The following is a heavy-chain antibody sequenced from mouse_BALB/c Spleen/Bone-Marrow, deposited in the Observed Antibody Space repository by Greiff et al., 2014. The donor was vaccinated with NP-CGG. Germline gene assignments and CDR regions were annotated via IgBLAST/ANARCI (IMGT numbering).Heavy chain of an antibody. CDR2: IWGDGST. V-gene: IGHV2-3*01. CDR3: AKQEGFSYAMDY. Sequence: VQLQESGPGLVAPSQSLSITCTVSGFSVTSYGVSWVRQPPGKGLEWLGVIWGDGSTNYHSTLISRLSISKDNSKSQVLLKLNSLQTDDTATNYCAKQEGFSYAMDYWGQGTSVTVSS. CDR1: GFSVTSYG. J-gene: IGHJ4*01.